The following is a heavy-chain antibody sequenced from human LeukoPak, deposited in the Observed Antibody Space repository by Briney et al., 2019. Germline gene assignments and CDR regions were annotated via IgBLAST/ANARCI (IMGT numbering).Heavy chain of an antibody. V-gene: IGHV1-8*02. D-gene: IGHD2-15*01. CDR2: MNPNSGNT. J-gene: IGHJ6*03. CDR1: GGTFSSYA. CDR3: AKWSYYYYYMDV. Sequence: GASVKVSCKASGGTFSSYAISWVRQATGQGLEWMGWMNPNSGNTGYAQKFQGRVTMTRNTSISTAYMELSRLRSDDTAVYYCAKWSYYYYYMDVWGKGTTVTVSS.